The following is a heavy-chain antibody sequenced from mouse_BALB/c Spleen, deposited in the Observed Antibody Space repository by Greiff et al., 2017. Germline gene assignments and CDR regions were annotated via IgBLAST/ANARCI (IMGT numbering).Heavy chain of an antibody. D-gene: IGHD2-3*01. CDR3: ARFGYYPYFDY. Sequence: VQLQQSGAELARPGASVKLSCKASGYTFTSYWMQWVKQRPGQGLEWIGAIYPGDGDTRYTQKFKGKATLTADKSSSTAYMQLSSLASEDSAVYYCARFGYYPYFDYWGQGTTLTVSS. CDR2: IYPGDGDT. V-gene: IGHV1-87*01. J-gene: IGHJ2*01. CDR1: GYTFTSYW.